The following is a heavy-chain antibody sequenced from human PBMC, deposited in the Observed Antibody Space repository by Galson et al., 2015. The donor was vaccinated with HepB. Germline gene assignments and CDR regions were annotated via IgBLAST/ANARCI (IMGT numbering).Heavy chain of an antibody. CDR2: ISGSGGST. CDR1: GFTFSSYA. D-gene: IGHD2-2*02. Sequence: SLRLSCAASGFTFSSYAMSWVRQAPGKGLEWVSAISGSGGSTYYADSVKGRFTISRDNSKNTLYLQMNSLRAEDTAVYYCAKSWGVFGVVPAAIGFFDYRGQGTLVTVSS. CDR3: AKSWGVFGVVPAAIGFFDY. V-gene: IGHV3-23*01. J-gene: IGHJ4*02.